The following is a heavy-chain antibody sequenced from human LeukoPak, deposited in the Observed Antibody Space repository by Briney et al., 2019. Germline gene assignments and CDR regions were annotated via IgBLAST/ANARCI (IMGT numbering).Heavy chain of an antibody. D-gene: IGHD2-2*01. J-gene: IGHJ6*02. CDR1: GFTFSSYS. CDR3: AREERPDIVVVPVYYYYGMDV. Sequence: PGGSLRLSCAASGFTFSSYSMNWVRQAPGKGLEWVSSISSSSSYIYYADSVKGRFTISRDNAKNSLYLQMNSLRAEDTAVYYCAREERPDIVVVPVYYYYGMDVWGQGTTVTVSS. V-gene: IGHV3-21*01. CDR2: ISSSSSYI.